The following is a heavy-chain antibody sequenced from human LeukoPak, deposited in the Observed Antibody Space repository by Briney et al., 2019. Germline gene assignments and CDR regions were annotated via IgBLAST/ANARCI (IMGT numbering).Heavy chain of an antibody. D-gene: IGHD6-13*01. CDR3: AKSGLSSIPPALWDY. J-gene: IGHJ4*02. CDR1: GFTFSSYA. Sequence: QTGGSLRLSCAASGFTFSSYAMSWVRQAPGKGLEWVSAISGSGGSTYYADSVKGRFTISRDDSKNTLYLQMNSLRAEDTAVYYCAKSGLSSIPPALWDYWGQGTLVTVSS. CDR2: ISGSGGST. V-gene: IGHV3-23*01.